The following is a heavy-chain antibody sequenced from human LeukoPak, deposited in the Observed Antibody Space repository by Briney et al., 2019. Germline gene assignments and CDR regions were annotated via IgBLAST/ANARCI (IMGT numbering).Heavy chain of an antibody. CDR1: GFIFNDYY. CDR2: ISSSSSYI. D-gene: IGHD2-2*01. CDR3: ARDTYQPLLYYYYCGMDV. V-gene: IGHV3-11*06. Sequence: GGSLRLSCAASGFIFNDYYMSWIRQAPGKGLEWVSSISSSSSYIYYADSVKGRFTISRDNAKNSLYLQMNSLRAEDTAVYYCARDTYQPLLYYYYCGMDVWGQGTTVTVSS. J-gene: IGHJ6*02.